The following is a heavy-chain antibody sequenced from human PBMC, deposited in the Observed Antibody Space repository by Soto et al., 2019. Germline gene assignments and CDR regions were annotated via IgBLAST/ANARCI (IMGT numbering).Heavy chain of an antibody. Sequence: QVQLVQSGAEVKKPGSSVKVSCKASGGTFSSYAISWVRQAPGQGLEWMGGIIPISGTANYAQKFQGRVTITADESTSTAYMELSSPRSEDTAVYYGARSQGSSTSLEIYYYYYYGMDVWGQGTTVTVSS. CDR1: GGTFSSYA. CDR3: ARSQGSSTSLEIYYYYYYGMDV. D-gene: IGHD2-2*01. V-gene: IGHV1-69*01. J-gene: IGHJ6*02. CDR2: IIPISGTA.